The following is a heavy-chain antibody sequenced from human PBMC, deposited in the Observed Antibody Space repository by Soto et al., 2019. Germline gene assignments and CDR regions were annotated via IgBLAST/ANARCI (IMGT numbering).Heavy chain of an antibody. CDR1: GGSISSGGYY. Sequence: SETLSLTCTVSGGSISSGGYYWSWIRQHPGKGLEWIGYIYYSGSTYYNPSLKSRVTISVDTSKNQFSLKLSSVTAADTAVYYCERIGVLWRQLESYYFDYWGQGTLVTAPQ. J-gene: IGHJ4*02. CDR2: IYYSGST. CDR3: ERIGVLWRQLESYYFDY. D-gene: IGHD2-21*01. V-gene: IGHV4-31*03.